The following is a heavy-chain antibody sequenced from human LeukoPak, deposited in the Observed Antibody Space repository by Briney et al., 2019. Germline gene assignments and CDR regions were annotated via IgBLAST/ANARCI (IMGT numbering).Heavy chain of an antibody. Sequence: PGGSLRLSCAASGFTLSSYAMSWVRQAPGKGLEWVSAISDSGNTYHADSVKGRFTISRDSSKNTLFLQMNRLRPEDAAVYYCSKDAPDYVWGSYRRPFDYWGQGTLVTVSS. CDR2: ISDSGNT. CDR1: GFTLSSYA. CDR3: SKDAPDYVWGSYRRPFDY. J-gene: IGHJ4*02. V-gene: IGHV3-23*01. D-gene: IGHD3-16*02.